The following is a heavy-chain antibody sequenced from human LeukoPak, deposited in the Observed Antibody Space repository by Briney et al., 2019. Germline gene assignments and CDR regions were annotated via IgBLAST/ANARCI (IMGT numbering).Heavy chain of an antibody. V-gene: IGHV3-23*01. CDR2: ISGSGGST. J-gene: IGHJ4*02. D-gene: IGHD3-16*01. Sequence: PGGSLRLSCAVSGFTLSNYAMSWVRQAPGKGLEWVSGISGSGGSTYYPDSVKGRFTISRDNSKNTLFLLMNSLRAEDTAVYYCAKDVMITFGPVMAPPFDYWGQGTLVTVSS. CDR1: GFTLSNYA. CDR3: AKDVMITFGPVMAPPFDY.